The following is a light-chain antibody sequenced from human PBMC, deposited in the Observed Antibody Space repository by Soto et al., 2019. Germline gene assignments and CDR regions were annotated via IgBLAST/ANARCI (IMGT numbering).Light chain of an antibody. CDR1: QSISTY. Sequence: DVQMTQSPSSLSASVGDRVTITCRASQSISTYVSWYQQKPGKAPNLLIYAASNLQSGVPSRFSGSGSGTEFTLTISSLRPEDFATYYCQQSHSTPYAFGQGTKLEI. V-gene: IGKV1-39*01. CDR3: QQSHSTPYA. CDR2: AAS. J-gene: IGKJ2*01.